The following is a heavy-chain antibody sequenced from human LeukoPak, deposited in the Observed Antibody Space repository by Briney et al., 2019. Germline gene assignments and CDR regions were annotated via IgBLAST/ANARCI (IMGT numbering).Heavy chain of an antibody. CDR1: GVSVSDGRYY. J-gene: IGHJ3*02. V-gene: IGHV4-31*03. D-gene: IGHD2-2*01. CDR2: KYYSGSA. CDR3: ATPYCSSISCLDVFNM. Sequence: PSQTLSLTCSVSGVSVSDGRYYWTWIRQHPGKGLEWIGYKYYSGSAKYNPSLKSRLTISIGTSKNQFSLHLSSVTAADTATYYCATPYCSSISCLDVFNMWGQGTRVTVSS.